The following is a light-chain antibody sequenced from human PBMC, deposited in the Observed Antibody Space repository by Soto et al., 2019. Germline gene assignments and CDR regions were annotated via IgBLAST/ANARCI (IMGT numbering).Light chain of an antibody. V-gene: IGKV3-11*01. CDR1: LSVSVY. J-gene: IGKJ5*01. CDR3: HQRQYWPPIT. CDR2: DAS. Sequence: VLTQSPSTLSLSPGERATLSCRTSLSVSVYLDWYQQKPGQAPRLLISDASNRATGIPASFSGSGSGTDFTLTISSLEHEDFAVYYCHQRQYWPPITFGQGTRLEIK.